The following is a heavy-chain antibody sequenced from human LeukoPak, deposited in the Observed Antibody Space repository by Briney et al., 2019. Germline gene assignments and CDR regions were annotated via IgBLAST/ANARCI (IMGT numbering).Heavy chain of an antibody. CDR3: ARLFGTGTPFDY. CDR2: INPRGST. Sequence: PSETLSLTCGVYDGSLSGYFWNWIRQPPGKGLEWIGDINPRGSTNYNPSLKSRVTISVDTSKNQFSLKLRSVSAEDTAVYYCARLFGTGTPFDYWGQGTLVTVSS. D-gene: IGHD1-1*01. J-gene: IGHJ4*02. CDR1: DGSLSGYF. V-gene: IGHV4-34*01.